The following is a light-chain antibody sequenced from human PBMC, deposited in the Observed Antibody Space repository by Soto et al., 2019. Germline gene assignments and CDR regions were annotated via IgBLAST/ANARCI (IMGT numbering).Light chain of an antibody. Sequence: AIQMTQSPFYLSASVGDRVTITCRASQDIKNDLGWYQQKPGRAPKLLIYAATSIESGVPSRFSGSGSGTYFTLTISGLQPEDVATYFCLQDYSYPRTFGQGTKVEIK. CDR1: QDIKND. CDR3: LQDYSYPRT. CDR2: AAT. J-gene: IGKJ1*01. V-gene: IGKV1-6*01.